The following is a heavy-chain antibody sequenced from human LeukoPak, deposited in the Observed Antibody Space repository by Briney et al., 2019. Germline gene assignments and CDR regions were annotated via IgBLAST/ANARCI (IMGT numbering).Heavy chain of an antibody. CDR2: INPSGGST. CDR3: ARDWLHYSGSNYYYMDV. V-gene: IGHV1-46*03. J-gene: IGHJ6*03. Sequence: GASXKVSCKASGYTFISYYMHWVRQAPGQGLEWMGIINPSGGSTTYAQKLQGRVTMTRDTSTSTVYMELSSLRSEDTAVYYCARDWLHYSGSNYYYMDVWGKGTTVTVSS. CDR1: GYTFISYY. D-gene: IGHD3-10*01.